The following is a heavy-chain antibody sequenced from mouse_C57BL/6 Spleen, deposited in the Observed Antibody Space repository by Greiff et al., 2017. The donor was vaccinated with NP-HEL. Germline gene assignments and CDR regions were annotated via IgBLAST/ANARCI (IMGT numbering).Heavy chain of an antibody. CDR3: ARPEFITTVVGAY. CDR1: GFTFSDYG. Sequence: EVQGVESGGGLVKPGGSLKLSCAASGFTFSDYGMHWVRQAPEKGLEWVAYISSGSSTIYYADTVKGRFTISRDNAKNNLFLQMTSLRSEDTAMYYCARPEFITTVVGAYWGQRTLVTVSA. J-gene: IGHJ3*01. CDR2: ISSGSSTI. D-gene: IGHD1-1*01. V-gene: IGHV5-17*01.